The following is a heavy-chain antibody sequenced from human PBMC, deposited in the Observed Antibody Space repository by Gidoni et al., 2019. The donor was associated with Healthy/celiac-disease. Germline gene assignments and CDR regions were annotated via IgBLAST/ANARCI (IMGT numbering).Heavy chain of an antibody. CDR1: GFTFSSYS. D-gene: IGHD3-22*01. J-gene: IGHJ4*02. V-gene: IGHV3-21*01. CDR2: ISSSSSYI. CDR3: ASTRTGYYYDSSGYCRY. Sequence: EVQLVESGGGLVKHGGSLRLSCAASGFTFSSYSMNWVRQAPGKGLEWVSSISSSSSYIYYADSVKGRFTISRDNAKNSLYLQMNSLRAEDTAVYYCASTRTGYYYDSSGYCRYGGQGTLVTVSS.